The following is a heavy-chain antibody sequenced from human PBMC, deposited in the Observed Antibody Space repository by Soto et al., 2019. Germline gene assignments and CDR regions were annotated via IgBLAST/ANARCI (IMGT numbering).Heavy chain of an antibody. V-gene: IGHV4-59*01. J-gene: IGHJ3*02. Sequence: QVQLQESGPGLVKPSETLSLTCTVSGGSISSYYWSWIRQPPGKGLEWIGYIYYSGSTNYNPSLKSRVTISVDTSKNQFSLKLSSVTAVDTAVYYCARETYYYGSGSYPDAFDIWGQGTMVTVSS. D-gene: IGHD3-10*01. CDR1: GGSISSYY. CDR3: ARETYYYGSGSYPDAFDI. CDR2: IYYSGST.